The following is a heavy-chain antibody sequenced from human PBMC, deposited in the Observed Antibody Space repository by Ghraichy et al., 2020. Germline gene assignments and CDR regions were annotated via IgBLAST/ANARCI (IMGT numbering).Heavy chain of an antibody. CDR3: AKDGWSNRYYFDY. Sequence: GGSLRLSCAASGFTFSSYDMNWVRQAPGKGLEWVSAISGSGGSTYYADSVKGRFTISRDNSKNTLYLQMNSLTADDTAVYYCAKDGWSNRYYFDYWGQGTLVTVSS. CDR1: GFTFSSYD. V-gene: IGHV3-23*01. CDR2: ISGSGGST. J-gene: IGHJ4*02. D-gene: IGHD1-14*01.